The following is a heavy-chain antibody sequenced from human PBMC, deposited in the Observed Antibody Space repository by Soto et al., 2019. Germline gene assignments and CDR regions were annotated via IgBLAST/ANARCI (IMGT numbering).Heavy chain of an antibody. CDR2: INQDGSEK. CDR3: ARDQAIFEVIVRHYYYGMDV. Sequence: GGSLRLACAAFVFTFSSYWMIWLLQAPGKGLEWVANINQDGSEKYYADSVKGRFTISRDNARNSLFLQMSSLRAEDTAVYYCARDQAIFEVIVRHYYYGMDVWGQGTTVTASS. CDR1: VFTFSSYW. J-gene: IGHJ6*02. D-gene: IGHD3-3*01. V-gene: IGHV3-7*01.